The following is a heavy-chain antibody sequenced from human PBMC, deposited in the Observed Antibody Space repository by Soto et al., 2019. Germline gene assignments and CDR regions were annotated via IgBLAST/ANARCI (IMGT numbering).Heavy chain of an antibody. CDR1: GFTFSSAW. J-gene: IGHJ4*02. CDR2: IASKVDGGTT. V-gene: IGHV3-15*04. CDR3: TTAFQIYFDPCF. D-gene: IGHD3-9*01. Sequence: EVQLVESGGGLVKPGGALTLSCAASGFTFSSAWMSWVRQAPGKGLEWVGRIASKVDGGTTDYAAPVNGRFFISRDDSKSTLYLHMNSLKAEDTAVYYCTTAFQIYFDPCFCGKGTLVTVSS.